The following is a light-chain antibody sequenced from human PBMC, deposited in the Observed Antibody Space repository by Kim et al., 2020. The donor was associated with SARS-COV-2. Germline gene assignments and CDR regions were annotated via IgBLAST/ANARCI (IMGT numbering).Light chain of an antibody. CDR1: QSVSST. J-gene: IGKJ4*01. CDR3: QQYNNWPLT. V-gene: IGKV3D-15*01. CDR2: GAS. Sequence: EIVMTQSPATLSVSPGERATLSCRASQSVSSTLAWYQQKPGQAPRLLIYGASIRATGSPARFSGSGSGTEFTLTISSLQSEDFAVYYCQQYNNWPLTFGGGTELEI.